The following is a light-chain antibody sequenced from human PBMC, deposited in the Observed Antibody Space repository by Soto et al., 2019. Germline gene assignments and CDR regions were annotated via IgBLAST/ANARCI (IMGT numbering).Light chain of an antibody. CDR1: SSDVGGYNY. CDR2: DVS. Sequence: QSVLTQPASVSGSPGQSITISCTGTSSDVGGYNYVSWYQQHPGKAPKLMIYDVSNRPSGVSNRFSGSKSGNTASLTISGLQAVDEADYYCSSYTSSSTYVFGKGTKVTVL. V-gene: IGLV2-14*01. J-gene: IGLJ1*01. CDR3: SSYTSSSTYV.